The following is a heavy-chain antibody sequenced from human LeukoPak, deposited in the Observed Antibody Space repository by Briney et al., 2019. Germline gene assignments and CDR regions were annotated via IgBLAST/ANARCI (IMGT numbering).Heavy chain of an antibody. CDR3: ARDPPQPGITAAGYFDL. J-gene: IGHJ2*01. CDR1: GDSISSYS. V-gene: IGHV4-59*01. Sequence: SETLSLTCTASGDSISSYSWSWIRQPPGKGLEWIGYVYYSGSTNHNPSLRSRVTISADTSKNQFSLKVRSVTAADTAVYYCARDPPQPGITAAGYFDLWGRGTLVTVSS. CDR2: VYYSGST. D-gene: IGHD6-13*01.